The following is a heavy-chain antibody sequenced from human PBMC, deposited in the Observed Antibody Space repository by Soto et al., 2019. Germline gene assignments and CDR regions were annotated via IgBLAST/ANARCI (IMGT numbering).Heavy chain of an antibody. D-gene: IGHD6-19*01. CDR2: ISSSSSYI. J-gene: IGHJ4*02. Sequence: GGSLRLSCAASGFTFSSYSMNWVRQAPGKGLEWVSSISSSSSYIYYADSVKGRFTISRDNAKNSLYLQMNSLRAEDTAVYYCARARGQVAVAGTVDYWGQGTLVTVSS. CDR1: GFTFSSYS. V-gene: IGHV3-21*01. CDR3: ARARGQVAVAGTVDY.